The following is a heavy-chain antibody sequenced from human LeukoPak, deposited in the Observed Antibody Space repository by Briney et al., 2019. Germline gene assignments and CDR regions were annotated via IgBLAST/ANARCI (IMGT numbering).Heavy chain of an antibody. D-gene: IGHD2/OR15-2a*01. Sequence: PGGSLRLSCSASGFTFSTYAMSWVRQPPGKGLEWVSAIRGGGDSTYYAESVKGRFTISRDNSKNTLYLQMNSLRAEDTAVYYCAKRFRGTSGLYYFDSWGQGTLVTVSS. CDR3: AKRFRGTSGLYYFDS. V-gene: IGHV3-23*01. CDR1: GFTFSTYA. J-gene: IGHJ4*02. CDR2: IRGGGDST.